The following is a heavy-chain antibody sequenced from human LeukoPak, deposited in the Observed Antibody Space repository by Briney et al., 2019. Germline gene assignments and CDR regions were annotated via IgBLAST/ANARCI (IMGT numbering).Heavy chain of an antibody. J-gene: IGHJ4*02. CDR2: ISSNGGST. CDR3: ASTPDYYDSSGYYFRLDY. Sequence: GGSLRLSCAASGFTFSSYAMHWVRQAPGKGLEYVSAISSNGGSTYYANSVKGRFTISRDNSKNTLYLQMGSLRAEDTAVYYCASTPDYYDSSGYYFRLDYWGQGTLVTVSS. CDR1: GFTFSSYA. V-gene: IGHV3-64*01. D-gene: IGHD3-22*01.